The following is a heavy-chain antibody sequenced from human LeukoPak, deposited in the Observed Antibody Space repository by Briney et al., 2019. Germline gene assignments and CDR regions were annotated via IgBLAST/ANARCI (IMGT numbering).Heavy chain of an antibody. J-gene: IGHJ4*02. CDR1: GFTVSSNY. D-gene: IGHD6-19*01. CDR3: ARVVVGSGWSAHDY. Sequence: PGGSLRLSCAASGFTVSSNYMSWVRQAPGKGLEWVSVIYSGGSTYYADSVKGRFTISRDNSKNTLFLQMNSLRAEDTAVYYCARVVVGSGWSAHDYWGQGTLVTVSS. CDR2: IYSGGST. V-gene: IGHV3-53*01.